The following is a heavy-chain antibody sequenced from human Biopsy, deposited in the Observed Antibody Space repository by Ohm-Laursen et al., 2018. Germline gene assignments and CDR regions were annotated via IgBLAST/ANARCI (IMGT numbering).Heavy chain of an antibody. D-gene: IGHD3-9*01. Sequence: SSVKVSCKASGGTFSNSAISWVRQAPGQGLEWMGGIITFFRTVNYAQNFQGRLTITADEFTDTAYMELRSLRPEDTAVYYCAPQTPRDPDILTGAYHYDMAVWGQGTTVTVSS. CDR3: APQTPRDPDILTGAYHYDMAV. J-gene: IGHJ6*02. V-gene: IGHV1-69*13. CDR2: IITFFRTV. CDR1: GGTFSNSA.